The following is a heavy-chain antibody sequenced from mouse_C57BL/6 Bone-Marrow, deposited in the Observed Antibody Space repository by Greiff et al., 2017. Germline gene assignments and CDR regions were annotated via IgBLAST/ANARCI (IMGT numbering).Heavy chain of an antibody. Sequence: EVQLVESGGGLVKPGGSLKLSCAASGFTFSSYTMSWVRQTPEKRLEWVATISGGGGNTYYPDSVKGRFTISRDNAKNTLYLQMSSLRSEDTALYYCARMITTVVAPYYYAMDYWGQGTSVTVSS. D-gene: IGHD1-1*01. CDR3: ARMITTVVAPYYYAMDY. J-gene: IGHJ4*01. CDR2: ISGGGGNT. V-gene: IGHV5-9*01. CDR1: GFTFSSYT.